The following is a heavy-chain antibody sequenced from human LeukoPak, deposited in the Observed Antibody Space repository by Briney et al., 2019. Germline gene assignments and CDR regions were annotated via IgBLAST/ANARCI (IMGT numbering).Heavy chain of an antibody. CDR1: GFAFSTYG. V-gene: IGHV3-33*01. J-gene: IGHJ4*02. D-gene: IGHD5-24*01. Sequence: SGGSLRLSCAGSGFAFSTYGMQWVRQAPGKGLEWVAAMSFDGTNINYAAPVKGRITISRDNSRNTLYLQMNSLRAEDTAVYYCARGAETATVPDYWGLGTLVTV. CDR3: ARGAETATVPDY. CDR2: MSFDGTNI.